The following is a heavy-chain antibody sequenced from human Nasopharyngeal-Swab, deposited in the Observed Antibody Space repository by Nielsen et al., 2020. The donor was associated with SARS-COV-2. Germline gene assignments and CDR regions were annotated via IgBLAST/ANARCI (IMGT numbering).Heavy chain of an antibody. CDR3: ARDLPTDYDFWSGYFDY. J-gene: IGHJ4*02. D-gene: IGHD3-3*01. Sequence: GGSLRLSCAASGFTFSTYSMNWVRQAPGKGLEWVSSISSRSSYIYYADSVKGRFTISRDNAKNSLYLQMNSLRAEDTAVYYCARDLPTDYDFWSGYFDYWGQGTLVTVSS. CDR2: ISSRSSYI. CDR1: GFTFSTYS. V-gene: IGHV3-21*01.